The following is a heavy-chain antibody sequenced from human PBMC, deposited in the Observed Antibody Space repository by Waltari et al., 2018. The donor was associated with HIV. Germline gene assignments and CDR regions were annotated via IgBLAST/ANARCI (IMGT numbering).Heavy chain of an antibody. CDR3: ARALHIYGTGSSDFDS. J-gene: IGHJ4*02. V-gene: IGHV3-30*04. CDR2: ISYEGSNR. D-gene: IGHD3-10*01. CDR1: GFPFSRSA. Sequence: QFQVVEPGGGVVQPGRSLRLSCADSGFPFSRSAIHWVRQAPGKVLELCSVISYEGSNRYDADSVKGRFSIARDNSRNTVDLQINSLRPVDTAVYYCARALHIYGTGSSDFDSWGQGTLVTVSS.